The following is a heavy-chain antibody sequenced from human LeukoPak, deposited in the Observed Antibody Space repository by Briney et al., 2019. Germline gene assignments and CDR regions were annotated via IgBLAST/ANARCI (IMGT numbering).Heavy chain of an antibody. CDR1: GFTFSSYS. CDR2: ISSSSSYI. CDR3: ARGDDSGYYDYFDY. J-gene: IGHJ4*02. Sequence: PGGSLRLSCAASGFTFSSYSVNWVRQAPGKGLEWVSSISSSSSYIYYADSVKGRFTISRDNAKNSLYLQMNSLRAEDTAVYYCARGDDSGYYDYFDYWGQGALVTVSS. D-gene: IGHD3-22*01. V-gene: IGHV3-21*01.